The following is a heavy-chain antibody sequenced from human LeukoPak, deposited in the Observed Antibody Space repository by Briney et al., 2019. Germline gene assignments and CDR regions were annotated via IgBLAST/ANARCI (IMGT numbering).Heavy chain of an antibody. CDR3: ARERIAVADY. Sequence: GGSLRLSCAVSGFTFSSYAMAWARQAPGKGLEWVSSISGSGGSTHYADSVKGRFTISRDNAKNSLYLQMNSLRVEDTAVYYCARERIAVADYWGQGTLVTVSS. CDR2: ISGSGGST. V-gene: IGHV3-23*01. D-gene: IGHD6-19*01. J-gene: IGHJ4*02. CDR1: GFTFSSYA.